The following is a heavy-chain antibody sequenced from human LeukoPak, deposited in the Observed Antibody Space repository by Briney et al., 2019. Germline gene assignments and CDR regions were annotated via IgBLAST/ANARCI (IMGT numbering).Heavy chain of an antibody. Sequence: GGSLRLSCAASGFTFSDYYMSWIRQAPGKGLEWDSYISSSGSTIYYADSVKGRFTISGDNAKNSLYLQMNSLRAEDTAVYYCARFHYYYDSSGCYDYWGQGTLVTVSS. D-gene: IGHD3-22*01. J-gene: IGHJ4*02. V-gene: IGHV3-11*01. CDR3: ARFHYYYDSSGCYDY. CDR1: GFTFSDYY. CDR2: ISSSGSTI.